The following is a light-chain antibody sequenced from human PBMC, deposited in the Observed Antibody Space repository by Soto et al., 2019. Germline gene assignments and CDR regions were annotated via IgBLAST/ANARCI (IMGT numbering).Light chain of an antibody. CDR2: LNSNGNH. CDR1: SGNSSYA. V-gene: IGLV4-69*01. CDR3: QTLGTGIQV. Sequence: QLVLTQSPSASASMGAPVTLTCTQRSGNSSYAIAWHQQQPVKGPQYLMRLNSNGNHSKEDGIPDRFSGSSAEAERYLTLSSFQSEDEADYYCQTLGTGIQVFGGGTKLTVL. J-gene: IGLJ2*01.